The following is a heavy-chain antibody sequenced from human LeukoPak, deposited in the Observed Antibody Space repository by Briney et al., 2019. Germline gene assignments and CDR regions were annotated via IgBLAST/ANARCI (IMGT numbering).Heavy chain of an antibody. D-gene: IGHD3-10*01. CDR2: ISGNGGST. Sequence: GGSLRLSCAGSGFTFSSYGMHWVRQAPGKGLGWVSGISGNGGSTYYADSVKGRFTISRDNSKNTLYLQMNSLRAEDTAVYYCAKRSRRLTIVRGVPREDVWGQGTTVTVSS. J-gene: IGHJ6*02. CDR1: GFTFSSYG. V-gene: IGHV3-23*01. CDR3: AKRSRRLTIVRGVPREDV.